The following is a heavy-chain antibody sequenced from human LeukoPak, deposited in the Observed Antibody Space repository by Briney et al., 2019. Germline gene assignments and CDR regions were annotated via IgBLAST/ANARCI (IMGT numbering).Heavy chain of an antibody. CDR1: GGSISSGTYY. CDR3: ARGDFWSGYYFDY. V-gene: IGHV4-61*02. CDR2: IYTSGST. D-gene: IGHD3-3*01. Sequence: SQTLSLTCTVSGGSISSGTYYWSWIRQPAGKGLEWIGRIYTSGSTNYNPSLKSRVTISVDTSKNQFSLKLSSVTAADTAVYYCARGDFWSGYYFDYWGQGTLVTVSS. J-gene: IGHJ4*02.